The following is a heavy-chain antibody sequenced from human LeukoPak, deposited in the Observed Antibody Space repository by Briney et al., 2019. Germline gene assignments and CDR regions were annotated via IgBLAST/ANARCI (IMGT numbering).Heavy chain of an antibody. Sequence: PSETLSLTCTVSGGSISSYYWSWIRQPPGKGLEWIGYIYYSGSTNYNPSLKSRVTISVDTSKNQFSLKLSSVTAADTAVYYCASYGKDDYWGQGTLVTVSS. J-gene: IGHJ4*02. CDR2: IYYSGST. V-gene: IGHV4-59*01. CDR1: GGSISSYY. CDR3: ASYGKDDY. D-gene: IGHD3-16*01.